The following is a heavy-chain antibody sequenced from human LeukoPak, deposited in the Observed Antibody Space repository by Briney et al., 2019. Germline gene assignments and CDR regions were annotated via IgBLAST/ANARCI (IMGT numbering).Heavy chain of an antibody. CDR3: ARGVSIAALKPFDY. J-gene: IGHJ4*02. CDR2: INHSGST. Sequence: SETLSLTCAVYGGSFSGYYWSWIRQPPGKGLEWIGEINHSGSTNYNPSLKSRVTISVDASKNQFSLKLSSVTAADTAVYYCARGVSIAALKPFDYWGQGTLVTVSS. CDR1: GGSFSGYY. D-gene: IGHD6-6*01. V-gene: IGHV4-34*01.